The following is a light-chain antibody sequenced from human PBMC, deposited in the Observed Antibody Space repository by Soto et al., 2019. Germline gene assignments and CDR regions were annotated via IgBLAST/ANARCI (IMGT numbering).Light chain of an antibody. J-gene: IGKJ2*01. CDR1: QSVSSSY. V-gene: IGKV3-20*01. CDR3: QQYGGSPYT. CDR2: GAS. Sequence: DIVLTQSPGTLSLSPGERATLSCRASQSVSSSYLAWYQQKPGQAPSLLIYGASSRATGIPDRFSGSGSGTDFTLTISRLEPEDFAVYYCQQYGGSPYTFGQGTKLEIK.